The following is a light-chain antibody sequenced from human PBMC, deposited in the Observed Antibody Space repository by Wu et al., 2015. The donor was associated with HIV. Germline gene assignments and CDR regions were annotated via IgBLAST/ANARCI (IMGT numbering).Light chain of an antibody. CDR1: QGISSA. Sequence: AIQLTQSPSSLSASVGDRVTITCRASQGISSALAWYQQKPGKAPKLLIYDASSLESGVPSRFSGSGSGTYFTLTISSLQPEDFATYYCQQTYSFPVTFGQGTRLEI. CDR3: QQTYSFPVT. V-gene: IGKV1-13*02. CDR2: DAS. J-gene: IGKJ5*01.